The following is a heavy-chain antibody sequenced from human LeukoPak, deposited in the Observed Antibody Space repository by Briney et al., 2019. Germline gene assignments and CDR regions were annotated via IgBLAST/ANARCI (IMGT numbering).Heavy chain of an antibody. CDR3: ARPTYGDYGFDY. J-gene: IGHJ4*02. D-gene: IGHD4-17*01. Sequence: ASVKVSCKASGYTFTGYYMHWVRPAPGQGLEWMGWINPNSGGTNYAQKFQGRVTMTRDTSISTAYMELSRLRSDDTAVYYCARPTYGDYGFDYWGQGTLVTVSS. CDR2: INPNSGGT. CDR1: GYTFTGYY. V-gene: IGHV1-2*02.